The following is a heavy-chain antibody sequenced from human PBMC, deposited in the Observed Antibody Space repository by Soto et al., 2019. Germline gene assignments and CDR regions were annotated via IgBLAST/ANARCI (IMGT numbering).Heavy chain of an antibody. CDR1: GFTFSTYW. D-gene: IGHD3-3*01. J-gene: IGHJ3*02. Sequence: PGGSLRLSCAASGFTFSTYWMSWFRQAPGKGLEWVANIKQDGSETYYVDSVKGRFTISRDNAKNSLFLQMNSLRAEDTAFYYCAKDIVIFGVVPRRAFDIWGQGTMVTVSS. CDR2: IKQDGSET. CDR3: AKDIVIFGVVPRRAFDI. V-gene: IGHV3-7*03.